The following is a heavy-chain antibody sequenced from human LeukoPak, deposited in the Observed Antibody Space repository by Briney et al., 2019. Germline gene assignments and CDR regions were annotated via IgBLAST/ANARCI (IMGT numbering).Heavy chain of an antibody. V-gene: IGHV3-49*04. J-gene: IGHJ4*02. CDR2: IRSIGYGGTT. CDR1: GFTFGDHA. CDR3: TRVRSGNDFDY. Sequence: PGRSLRLSCSASGFTFGDHAMSWVRQAPGKGLEGVGFIRSIGYGGTTEYAASVEGRFSLSRDDSKSFVYLQMSSLKAEDTAVYYCTRVRSGNDFDYWGQGTLVTVSS. D-gene: IGHD3-10*01.